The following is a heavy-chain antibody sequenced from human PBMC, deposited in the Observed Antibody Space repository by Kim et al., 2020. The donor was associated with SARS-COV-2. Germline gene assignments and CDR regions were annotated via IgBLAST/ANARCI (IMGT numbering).Heavy chain of an antibody. V-gene: IGHV4-31*02. CDR3: ATSIAAAGPFDY. D-gene: IGHD6-13*01. Sequence: YYNPSLKSRVTISIDTSKNQFSLKLSSVTAADTAVYYCATSIAAAGPFDYWGQGTLVTVSS. J-gene: IGHJ4*02.